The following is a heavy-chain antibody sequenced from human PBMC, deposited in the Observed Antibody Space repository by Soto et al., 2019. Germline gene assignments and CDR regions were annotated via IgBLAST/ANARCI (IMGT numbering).Heavy chain of an antibody. CDR2: ISGSASST. CDR1: GFIFSSYA. CDR3: AKDKMYNWNYFFEY. D-gene: IGHD1-7*01. V-gene: IGHV3-23*01. Sequence: LRLSCAASGFIFSSYAISWVRQAPGKGPEWVSGISGSASSTNYADSVKGRFTISRDNSKNMVYLQMNSLRDEDTAVYYCAKDKMYNWNYFFEYWGQGTLVTVSS. J-gene: IGHJ4*02.